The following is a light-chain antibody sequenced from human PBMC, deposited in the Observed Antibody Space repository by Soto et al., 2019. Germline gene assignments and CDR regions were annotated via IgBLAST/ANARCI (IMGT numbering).Light chain of an antibody. CDR3: QKYRSARWT. CDR2: AAS. J-gene: IGKJ1*01. V-gene: IGKV1-27*01. CDR1: QGISNY. Sequence: DIQMTQSPSSLSASVGNRVTITCRASQGISNYLAWYQQKPGKVPKLLIYAASTLQSGVPSRFSGSGSGTDFTLTITSLHPEDVATYYCQKYRSARWTFGQGTKVEI.